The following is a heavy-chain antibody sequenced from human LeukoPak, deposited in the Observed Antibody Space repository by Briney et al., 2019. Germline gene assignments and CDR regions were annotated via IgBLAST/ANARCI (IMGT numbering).Heavy chain of an antibody. Sequence: GGSLRLSCAASGLTFDDYAMHWVRQAPGKGLEWVSLISWDGGSTYYADSVKGRFTISRDNSKNSLYLQMNSLRTEDTALYYCATMVALGYDFWSGLDYWGQGTLVTVSS. CDR3: ATMVALGYDFWSGLDY. CDR1: GLTFDDYA. D-gene: IGHD3-3*01. V-gene: IGHV3-43*01. J-gene: IGHJ4*02. CDR2: ISWDGGST.